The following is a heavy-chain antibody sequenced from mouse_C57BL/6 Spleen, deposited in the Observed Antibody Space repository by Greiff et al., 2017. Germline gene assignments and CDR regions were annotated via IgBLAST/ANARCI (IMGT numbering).Heavy chain of an antibody. J-gene: IGHJ4*01. D-gene: IGHD4-1*01. Sequence: QVQLQQSGAELVKPGASVKISCKASGYAFSSSWMNWVKQRPGKGLEWIGQIYPVDGDTNYNGKFKGKATLTADKSSSTAYMQLSSLTSEDSAVYCCAIGGTGVYAMDYWGQGTSVTVSS. CDR1: GYAFSSSW. CDR2: IYPVDGDT. V-gene: IGHV1-80*01. CDR3: AIGGTGVYAMDY.